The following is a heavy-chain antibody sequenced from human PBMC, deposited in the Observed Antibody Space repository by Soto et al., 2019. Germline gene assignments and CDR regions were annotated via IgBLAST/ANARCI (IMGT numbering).Heavy chain of an antibody. CDR1: GYTFTSYG. J-gene: IGHJ6*03. D-gene: IGHD2-2*01. Sequence: ASVKVSCKASGYTFTSYGISWVRQAPGQGLEWMGWISAYNGNTNYAQKLQGRVTMTTDPSTSTAYMELGSLRSSDPAVYYCARGAQLLRVYYYYYMDVWGKGTTVTVSS. CDR3: ARGAQLLRVYYYYYMDV. V-gene: IGHV1-18*01. CDR2: ISAYNGNT.